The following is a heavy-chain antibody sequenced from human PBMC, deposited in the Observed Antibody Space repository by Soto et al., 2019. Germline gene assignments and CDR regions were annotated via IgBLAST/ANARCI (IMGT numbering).Heavy chain of an antibody. V-gene: IGHV3-30*18. CDR3: AKTRGSSGGRWYGFDY. Sequence: QVQLVESGGGVVQPGRSLRLSCAASGFTFSTYGMHWVRQAPGKGLEWVAIISYDGRNKYYADSVKGRLTISRDNSKNTLYLQMNSLRAEDTAVYYCAKTRGSSGGRWYGFDYWGQGSLVTVSS. J-gene: IGHJ4*02. CDR2: ISYDGRNK. D-gene: IGHD2-15*01. CDR1: GFTFSTYG.